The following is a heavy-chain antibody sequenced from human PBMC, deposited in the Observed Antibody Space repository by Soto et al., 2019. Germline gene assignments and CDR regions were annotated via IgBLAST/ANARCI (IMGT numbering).Heavy chain of an antibody. Sequence: ASVKVSCKASGYTFTSYGISWVRQAPGQGLEWMGWISAYNGNTNYAQKLQGRVTMTTDTSTSTAYMELRSLRSDDTSVYYCARDPSPARVSWFDPWGQGTLVTVSS. D-gene: IGHD2-21*01. V-gene: IGHV1-18*01. J-gene: IGHJ5*02. CDR2: ISAYNGNT. CDR3: ARDPSPARVSWFDP. CDR1: GYTFTSYG.